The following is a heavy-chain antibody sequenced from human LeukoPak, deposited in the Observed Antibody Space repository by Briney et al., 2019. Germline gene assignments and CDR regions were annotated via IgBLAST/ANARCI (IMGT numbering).Heavy chain of an antibody. CDR2: ISYDGSNK. CDR1: GSTFSSYA. D-gene: IGHD3-10*01. Sequence: GRSLRLSCAASGSTFSSYAMHWVRQAPGKGLEWVAVISYDGSNKYYADSVKGRFTISRDNSNKTLYLQMNSRRAEDTALYYCARNMVKYYYYYGMDVWGQGTTVTVSS. CDR3: ARNMVKYYYYYGMDV. V-gene: IGHV3-30*04. J-gene: IGHJ6*02.